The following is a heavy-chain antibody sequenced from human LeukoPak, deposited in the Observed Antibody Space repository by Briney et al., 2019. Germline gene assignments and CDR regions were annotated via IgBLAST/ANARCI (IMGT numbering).Heavy chain of an antibody. CDR2: ISYDGSNK. V-gene: IGHV3-30*04. Sequence: GGSLRLSCAASGFTFRSYAMHWVRQAPGKGLEWVAVISYDGSNKYYADSVKGRFTISRDNSKNTLYLQMNSLRAEDTAVYYCAREGRRLGYYYYLDVWGKGTTVTVSS. D-gene: IGHD3-10*01. J-gene: IGHJ6*03. CDR1: GFTFRSYA. CDR3: AREGRRLGYYYYLDV.